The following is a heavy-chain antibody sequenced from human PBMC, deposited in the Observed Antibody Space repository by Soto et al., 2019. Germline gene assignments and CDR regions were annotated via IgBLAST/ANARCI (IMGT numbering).Heavy chain of an antibody. CDR3: ARDHGQLVRDYYYYYGMDV. V-gene: IGHV1-18*01. CDR2: ISAYNGNT. CDR1: GYTFTSYG. J-gene: IGHJ6*02. Sequence: GASVKVSCKASGYTFTSYGISWVLQTPGQGLEWMGWISAYNGNTNYAQKLQGRVTMTTDTSTSTAYMELRSLRSDDTAVYYCARDHGQLVRDYYYYYGMDVWGQGTTVTVSS. D-gene: IGHD6-6*01.